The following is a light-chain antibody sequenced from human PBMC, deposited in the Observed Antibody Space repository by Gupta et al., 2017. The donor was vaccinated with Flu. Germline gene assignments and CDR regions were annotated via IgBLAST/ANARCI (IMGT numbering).Light chain of an antibody. CDR2: RAS. CDR1: QSIRTY. Sequence: SSLYASVGDRVTITCRASQSIRTYLDWYRHKPGEAPKLLVYRASSWQSGVASRFSGSGCGKDFTLTISSRQQEDCATYFCHQNDSNPLLTFGHGTKVDIK. V-gene: IGKV1-39*01. CDR3: HQNDSNPLLT. J-gene: IGKJ1*01.